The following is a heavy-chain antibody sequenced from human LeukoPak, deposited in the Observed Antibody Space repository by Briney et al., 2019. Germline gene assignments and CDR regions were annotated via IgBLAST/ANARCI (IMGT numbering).Heavy chain of an antibody. J-gene: IGHJ4*02. CDR1: GFTFSSYG. V-gene: IGHV3-23*01. D-gene: IGHD1-26*01. Sequence: GGSLRLSCAASGFTFSSYGMNWVRQAPGKGLEWVSAISGSGGSTYYADSVKGRFTISRDNSKNTLYLQMNSLRAEDTAVYYCAKGKKVGDTDYWGQGTLVTVSS. CDR3: AKGKKVGDTDY. CDR2: ISGSGGST.